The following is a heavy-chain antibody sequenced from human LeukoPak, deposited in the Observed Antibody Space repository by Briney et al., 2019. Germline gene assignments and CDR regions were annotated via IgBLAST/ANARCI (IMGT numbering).Heavy chain of an antibody. CDR2: IYHSGST. Sequence: SETLSLTCAVSGYSISSGYYWGWIRQPPGKGLEWIGNIYHSGSTYYNPSLKSRVTISVDTSKNQFSLKLSSVTAADTAVYYCARVVGPSRWVDYWGQGTLVTVSS. V-gene: IGHV4-38-2*01. CDR1: GYSISSGYY. J-gene: IGHJ4*02. CDR3: ARVVGPSRWVDY. D-gene: IGHD2-15*01.